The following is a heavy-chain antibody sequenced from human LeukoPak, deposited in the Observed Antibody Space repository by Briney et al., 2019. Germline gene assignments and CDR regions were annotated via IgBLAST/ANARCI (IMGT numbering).Heavy chain of an antibody. CDR3: TSDRAYSQFDY. D-gene: IGHD2-15*01. Sequence: GGSLRLSCAASGFTFSTYWMDWVRQAPGKGLEWVASIKEDGSDTNYVGSVRGRFTVSRDNTKNSLYLQMNSLRADDTAVYYCTSDRAYSQFDYWGQGTLVTVSS. J-gene: IGHJ4*02. CDR2: IKEDGSDT. V-gene: IGHV3-7*01. CDR1: GFTFSTYW.